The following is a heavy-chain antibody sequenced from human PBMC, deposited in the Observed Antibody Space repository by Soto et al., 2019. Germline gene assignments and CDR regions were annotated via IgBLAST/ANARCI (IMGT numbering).Heavy chain of an antibody. CDR3: ARVPLIAVAGTIHYYYGMDV. Sequence: ASVKGSCKASGYTFTSYGISWVRQAPGQGLEWMGWISAYNGNTNYAQKLQGRVTMTTDTSTSTAYMELRSLRSDDTAVYYCARVPLIAVAGTIHYYYGMDVWGQGTTVTVSS. D-gene: IGHD6-19*01. V-gene: IGHV1-18*01. J-gene: IGHJ6*02. CDR1: GYTFTSYG. CDR2: ISAYNGNT.